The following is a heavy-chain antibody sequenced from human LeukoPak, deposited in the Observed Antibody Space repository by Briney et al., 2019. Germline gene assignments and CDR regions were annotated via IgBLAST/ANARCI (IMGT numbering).Heavy chain of an antibody. Sequence: GGSLEISVQCSGYIFTNFWIAGVRPLPDKGPEGMGMIYVGDSDTTDSPSSQGRVTISVSTNRSTAYLQWGSLRASDTAIYYCARLDSIRKVLTSHLNGYYYPMDAWGTGTTVTVSS. CDR1: GYIFTNFW. CDR3: ARLDSIRKVLTSHLNGYYYPMDA. D-gene: IGHD3/OR15-3a*01. CDR2: IYVGDSDT. J-gene: IGHJ6*03. V-gene: IGHV5-51*01.